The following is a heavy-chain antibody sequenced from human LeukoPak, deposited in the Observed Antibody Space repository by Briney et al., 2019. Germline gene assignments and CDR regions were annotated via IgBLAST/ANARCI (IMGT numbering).Heavy chain of an antibody. D-gene: IGHD3-10*01. Sequence: SETLSLTCAVSGGSISSSNWWSWVRQPPGKGLEWIGEIYHSGSTNYNPSLKSRVTISVDKSKNQFSLKLSSVTAADTAVYYCARGSYGSGSYPPPIDYWGQGTLVTVCS. CDR1: GGSISSSNW. CDR3: ARGSYGSGSYPPPIDY. V-gene: IGHV4-4*02. J-gene: IGHJ4*02. CDR2: IYHSGST.